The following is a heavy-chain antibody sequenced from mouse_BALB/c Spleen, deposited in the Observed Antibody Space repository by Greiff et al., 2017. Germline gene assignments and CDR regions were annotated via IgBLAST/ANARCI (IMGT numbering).Heavy chain of an antibody. CDR1: GYSITSDYA. CDR2: ISYSGST. CDR3: ARSLYGNGAWFAY. V-gene: IGHV3-2*02. D-gene: IGHD2-10*02. J-gene: IGHJ3*01. Sequence: EVHLVESGPGLVKPSQSLSLTCTVTGYSITSDYAWNWIRQFPGNKLEWMGYISYSGSTSYNPSLKSRISITRDTSKNQFFLQLNSVTTEDTATYYCARSLYGNGAWFAYWGQGTLVTVSA.